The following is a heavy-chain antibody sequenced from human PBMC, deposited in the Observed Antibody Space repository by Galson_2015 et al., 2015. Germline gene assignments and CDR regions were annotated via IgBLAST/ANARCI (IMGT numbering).Heavy chain of an antibody. CDR2: TYYRSKWYN. CDR1: GDSVSSNIAA. CDR3: AREIAGTNYIDS. Sequence: CAISGDSVSSNIAAWNWIRQSPSRGLEWLGRTYYRSKWYNDYAVSVKGRITVNPDTSKNQVSLQVNSVTPEDTADYYCAREIAGTNYIDSWGQGTLVTVSS. V-gene: IGHV6-1*01. D-gene: IGHD2-21*01. J-gene: IGHJ4*02.